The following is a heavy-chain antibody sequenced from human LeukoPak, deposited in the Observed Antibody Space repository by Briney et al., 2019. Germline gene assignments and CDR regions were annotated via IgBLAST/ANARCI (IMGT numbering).Heavy chain of an antibody. CDR1: GFTFDDYA. D-gene: IGHD6-6*01. Sequence: GRSLRLSCAASGFTFDDYAMHWVRQAPGKGLEWVSGISWNSGSIGYADSVKGRFTISRDNAKNSLYLQMNSLRAEDTALYYCANSYSSWPGRFDYWGQGTLVTVSS. V-gene: IGHV3-9*01. CDR2: ISWNSGSI. CDR3: ANSYSSWPGRFDY. J-gene: IGHJ4*02.